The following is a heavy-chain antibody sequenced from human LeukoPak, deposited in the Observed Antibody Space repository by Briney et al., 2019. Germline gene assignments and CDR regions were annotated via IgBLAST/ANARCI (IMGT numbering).Heavy chain of an antibody. Sequence: PGGSLRLSCVGSGFTFGETWMSWVRQAPGKGLEWMGRIDTSGNTNYNPSLNGRVTMSVDTSKTQFYLNLRSVTAADTAIYYCARGIVRGVSAPDIWGQGTMVTVSS. V-gene: IGHV4-4*07. CDR2: IDTSGNT. J-gene: IGHJ3*02. CDR3: ARGIVRGVSAPDI. CDR1: GFTFGETW. D-gene: IGHD3-10*01.